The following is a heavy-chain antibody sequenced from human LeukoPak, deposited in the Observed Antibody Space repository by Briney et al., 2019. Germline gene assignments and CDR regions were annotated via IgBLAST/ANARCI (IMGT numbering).Heavy chain of an antibody. D-gene: IGHD1-26*01. Sequence: GGSLRLSCAASGFTSSTYAMNWVPAAPGKGLEWVSGISGRGGSTWYADSVKVRFTISGDNSKNTLYLKMNRLRAEDTSTYYCAKYRTGPPYGLDVWGQGTTVTVSS. CDR2: ISGRGGST. V-gene: IGHV3-23*01. CDR3: AKYRTGPPYGLDV. CDR1: GFTSSTYA. J-gene: IGHJ6*02.